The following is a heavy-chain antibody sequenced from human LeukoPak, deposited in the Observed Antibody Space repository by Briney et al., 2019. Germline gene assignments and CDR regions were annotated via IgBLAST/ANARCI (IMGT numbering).Heavy chain of an antibody. Sequence: GGSLRLSCAASGFTFSSYEMNWVRQAPGKGLEWVSYIDSGRGSSTNYADPVKGRFTISRDNAKNSLYLQTDSLRAEDTAVYYCAGGVALNYWGQGTLVTVSS. V-gene: IGHV3-48*03. J-gene: IGHJ4*02. D-gene: IGHD2-8*01. CDR1: GFTFSSYE. CDR2: IDSGRGSST. CDR3: AGGVALNY.